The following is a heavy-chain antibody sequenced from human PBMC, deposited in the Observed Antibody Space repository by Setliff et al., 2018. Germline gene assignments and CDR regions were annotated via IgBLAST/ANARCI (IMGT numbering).Heavy chain of an antibody. Sequence: PSETLSLTCTVSGGSISSGSYYWNWIRQPAGKGLEWIGRIYTSGNTNYNPSLKSRVTISVDTSKNQFSLKLSSVTAADTAVYYCARGGGGKPFDYWGQGTLVTSPQ. D-gene: IGHD2-15*01. CDR1: GGSISSGSYY. CDR2: IYTSGNT. CDR3: ARGGGGKPFDY. J-gene: IGHJ4*02. V-gene: IGHV4-61*02.